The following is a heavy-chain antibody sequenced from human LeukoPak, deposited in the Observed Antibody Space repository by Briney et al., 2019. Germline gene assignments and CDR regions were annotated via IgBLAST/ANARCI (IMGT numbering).Heavy chain of an antibody. Sequence: GGSLRLSCAASGFTFSSYGMHWVRQAPGKGLEGVAVIWYDGSNKYYADSVKGRFTISRDKSKNTLYLQMNSMRAEDTAVYYCPPIPFLDYFDYWGQGTLVTVSS. CDR3: PPIPFLDYFDY. D-gene: IGHD2/OR15-2a*01. J-gene: IGHJ4*02. CDR1: GFTFSSYG. V-gene: IGHV3-33*01. CDR2: IWYDGSNK.